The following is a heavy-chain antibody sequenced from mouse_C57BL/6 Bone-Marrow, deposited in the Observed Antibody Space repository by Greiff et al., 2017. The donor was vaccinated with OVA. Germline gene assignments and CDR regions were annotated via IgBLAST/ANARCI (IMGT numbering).Heavy chain of an antibody. CDR2: IDPETGGT. CDR3: TRKITTVVAPSYWYFDV. Sequence: QVQLQQSGAELVRPGASVTLSCTASGYTFTDYEMHWVKQTPVHGLEWIGAIDPETGGTAYNQKFKGKAILTADKSSSTAYMELRSLTSEDSAVYYCTRKITTVVAPSYWYFDVWGTGTTVTVSS. D-gene: IGHD1-1*01. V-gene: IGHV1-15*01. J-gene: IGHJ1*03. CDR1: GYTFTDYE.